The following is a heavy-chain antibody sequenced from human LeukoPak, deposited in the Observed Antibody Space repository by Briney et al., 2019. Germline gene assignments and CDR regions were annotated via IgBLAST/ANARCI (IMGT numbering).Heavy chain of an antibody. CDR3: AKPPSMIIVVPLDF. CDR2: ISGSGAST. V-gene: IGHV3-23*01. CDR1: GFTFSNYG. J-gene: IGHJ4*02. D-gene: IGHD3-22*01. Sequence: GGSLRLSCAASGFTFSNYGMSRVRQAPGKGLEWVSAISGSGASTYYADSVKGRFSISRDNSKNTLYLQMNSLRAEDTAVYYCAKPPSMIIVVPLDFWGQGTLVTVSS.